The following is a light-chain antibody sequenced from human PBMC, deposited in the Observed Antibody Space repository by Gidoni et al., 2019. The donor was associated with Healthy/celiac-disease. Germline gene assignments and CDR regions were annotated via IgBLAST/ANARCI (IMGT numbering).Light chain of an antibody. CDR2: GAS. J-gene: IGKJ4*01. CDR1: QSVSSSY. CDR3: QQRST. V-gene: IGKV3-20*01. Sequence: DIVLTQSPGTLSLSTGERATLSCRASQSVSSSYLAGYQQKPGQAPRHLIYGASSRATGIPDRFTGSGSGTDFTLTISRLEPEDFAVYYCQQRSTFGGGTKVEIK.